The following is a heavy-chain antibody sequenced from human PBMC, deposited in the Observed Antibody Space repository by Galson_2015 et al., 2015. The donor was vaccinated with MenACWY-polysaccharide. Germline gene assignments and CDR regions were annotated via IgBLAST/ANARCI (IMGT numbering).Heavy chain of an antibody. CDR3: VRQHHKRQPTAPDAFDI. CDR1: GDSVSSDSVA. D-gene: IGHD6-13*01. Sequence: CAISGDSVSSDSVAWNWVRQSPSRGLEWLGRTFYESTWSNNYAESVESRITINPDTSKNQVSLQLSSVSPEDTAVYYCVRQHHKRQPTAPDAFDIWGQGTMVTVSS. V-gene: IGHV6-1*01. J-gene: IGHJ3*02. CDR2: TFYESTWSN.